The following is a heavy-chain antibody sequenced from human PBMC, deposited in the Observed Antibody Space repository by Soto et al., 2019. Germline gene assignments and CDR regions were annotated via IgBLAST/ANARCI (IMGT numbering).Heavy chain of an antibody. D-gene: IGHD3-9*01. V-gene: IGHV4-59*12. J-gene: IGHJ4*02. Sequence: SETHSHTCTVSGGSSISYYWSWIRQPPGKGLEWIGEINQSGTTNYNPSLKSRFTISVDRSKNQFSLKLGSVTAADTAVYYCARRVTILYYFDSWGQGTQVTVSS. CDR2: INQSGTT. CDR1: GGSSISYY. CDR3: ARRVTILYYFDS.